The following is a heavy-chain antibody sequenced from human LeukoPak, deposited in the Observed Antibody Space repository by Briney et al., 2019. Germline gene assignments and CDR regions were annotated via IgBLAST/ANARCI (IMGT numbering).Heavy chain of an antibody. V-gene: IGHV4-34*01. CDR1: GGSFSGYY. CDR2: INHSGST. CDR3: ARLVGAWFDP. J-gene: IGHJ5*02. Sequence: PSETLSLTCAVYGGSFSGYYWSWIRQPPGKGLEWIGEINHSGSTNYNPSLKSRVTISVDTSKNQFSLKLSSVTAADTAVYYCARLVGAWFDPWGQGTLVTVSS. D-gene: IGHD4-17*01.